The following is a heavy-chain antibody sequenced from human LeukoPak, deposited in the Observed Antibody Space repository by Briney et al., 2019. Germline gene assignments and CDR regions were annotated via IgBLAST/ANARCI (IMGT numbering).Heavy chain of an antibody. J-gene: IGHJ5*02. V-gene: IGHV4-59*12. D-gene: IGHD3-10*01. CDR2: IYYSGST. CDR1: GGSISSYY. Sequence: PSETLSLTCTVSGGSISSYYWSWIRQPPGKGLEWIGYIYYSGSTNYNPSLKSRVTISVDTSKNQFSLKLSSVTAADTAVYYCARTWGSGSYYNAVIWFDPWGQGTLVTVSS. CDR3: ARTWGSGSYYNAVIWFDP.